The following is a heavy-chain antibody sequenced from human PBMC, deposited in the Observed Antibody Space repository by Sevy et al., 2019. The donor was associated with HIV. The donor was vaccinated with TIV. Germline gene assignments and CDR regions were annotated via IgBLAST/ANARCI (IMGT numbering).Heavy chain of an antibody. J-gene: IGHJ4*02. CDR3: AGPILTYNNGWSYYDY. D-gene: IGHD6-19*01. Sequence: SVTLSLTCTVSGASISSSGYYWGWIRQPPGKGLEWIASINYSGSTFYNPSLKSRVTISADTSKNQFSLDLNSVTAADTAIYYCAGPILTYNNGWSYYDYWGQGTVVTVSS. V-gene: IGHV4-39*01. CDR2: INYSGST. CDR1: GASISSSGYY.